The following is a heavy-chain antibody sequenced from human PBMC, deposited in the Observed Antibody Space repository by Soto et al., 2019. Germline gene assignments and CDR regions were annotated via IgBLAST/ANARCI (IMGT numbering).Heavy chain of an antibody. J-gene: IGHJ6*02. CDR2: IWYDGSNK. CDR1: GFTFSSYG. D-gene: IGHD3-3*01. CDR3: ARTYYDFWSGYYRYYYYGMDV. Sequence: SLKISCAAFGFTFSSYGMHWGRQAPGKWLRWVAVIWYDGSNKYYADSVKGRFTISRDNSKNTLYLQMNSLRAEDTAVYYCARTYYDFWSGYYRYYYYGMDVWGQGTTVTVSS. V-gene: IGHV3-33*01.